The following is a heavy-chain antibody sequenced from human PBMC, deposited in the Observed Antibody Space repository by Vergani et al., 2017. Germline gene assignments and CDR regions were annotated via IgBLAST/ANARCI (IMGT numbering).Heavy chain of an antibody. V-gene: IGHV1-2*02. CDR1: GYTFTGYY. CDR3: ARHFSSIAARRAYYYYMDV. Sequence: QVQLVQSGAEVKKPGASVKVSCKASGYTFTGYYMHWVRQAPGQGLEWMGWINPNSGGTNYAQKFQGRVTMTRDTSISTAYMELSRLRSDDTAVYYCARHFSSIAARRAYYYYMDVWGKGTTVTVSS. CDR2: INPNSGGT. D-gene: IGHD6-6*01. J-gene: IGHJ6*03.